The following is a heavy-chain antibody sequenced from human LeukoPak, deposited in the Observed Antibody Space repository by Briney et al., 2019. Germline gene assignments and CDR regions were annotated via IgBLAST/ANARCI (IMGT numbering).Heavy chain of an antibody. J-gene: IGHJ4*02. Sequence: PSETLSLTCTVSGGSISSGSYYWGWIRQPPGKGLEWIGSIYYSGSTNYNPSLKSRVTISVDKSKNQFSLKLSSVTAADTAVYYCVTEITFTNYWGQGTLVTVSS. CDR1: GGSISSGSYY. CDR3: VTEITFTNY. D-gene: IGHD1-14*01. CDR2: IYYSGST. V-gene: IGHV4-39*07.